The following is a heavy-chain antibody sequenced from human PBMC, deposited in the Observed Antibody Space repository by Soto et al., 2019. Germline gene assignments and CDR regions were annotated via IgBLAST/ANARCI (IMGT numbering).Heavy chain of an antibody. Sequence: SETLSLTCTVSGGSISSSSYYWGWIRQPPGKGLEWIGSIYYSGSTYYNPSLKSRVTISVDTSKNQFSLKLSSVTAADTAVYYCARLAYYYGSGVDYWGQGTLVTVSS. D-gene: IGHD3-10*01. V-gene: IGHV4-39*01. CDR3: ARLAYYYGSGVDY. CDR2: IYYSGST. J-gene: IGHJ4*02. CDR1: GGSISSSSYY.